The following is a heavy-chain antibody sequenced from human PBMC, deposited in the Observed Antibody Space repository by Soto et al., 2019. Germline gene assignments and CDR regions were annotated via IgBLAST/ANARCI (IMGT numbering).Heavy chain of an antibody. J-gene: IGHJ4*02. V-gene: IGHV3-33*06. CDR2: IWYDGSNK. Sequence: QVYLEESGGGVVQPGRSLRLSCAASGFTFDNFAMNGVRQAPGKGLGWVAVIWYDGSNKYYADSVKGRFSISRDNSKNTLSLQMSSLRVDDTAVYYCAKAGHGDYGWSWGQGTPVTVSS. D-gene: IGHD4-17*01. CDR3: AKAGHGDYGWS. CDR1: GFTFDNFA.